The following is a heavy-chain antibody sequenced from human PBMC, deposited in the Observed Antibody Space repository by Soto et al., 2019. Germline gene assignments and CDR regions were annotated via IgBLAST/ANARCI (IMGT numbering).Heavy chain of an antibody. CDR1: GGSFSGYY. D-gene: IGHD3-10*01. J-gene: IGHJ4*02. CDR2: INHSGST. Sequence: SETLSLTCAVYGGSFSGYYWSWIRQPPGKGLEWIGEINHSGSTNYNPSLKSRVTISVDTSKNQFSLKLSSVTAADTAVYYCASVLWGDYFDYWGQGTLVTVSS. CDR3: ASVLWGDYFDY. V-gene: IGHV4-34*01.